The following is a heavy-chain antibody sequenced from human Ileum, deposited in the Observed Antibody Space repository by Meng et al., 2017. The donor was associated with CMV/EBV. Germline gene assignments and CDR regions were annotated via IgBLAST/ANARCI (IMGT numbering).Heavy chain of an antibody. V-gene: IGHV4-4*02. CDR1: GGSISSSNW. Sequence: AVSGGSISSSNWGSWVRQPPGKGLEWIGEIYHSGSTNYNPSLKSRVTISVDKSKNQFSLKLSSVTAADTAVYYCARASIVGARLLDYWGQGTLVTVSS. CDR3: ARASIVGARLLDY. D-gene: IGHD1-26*01. CDR2: IYHSGST. J-gene: IGHJ4*02.